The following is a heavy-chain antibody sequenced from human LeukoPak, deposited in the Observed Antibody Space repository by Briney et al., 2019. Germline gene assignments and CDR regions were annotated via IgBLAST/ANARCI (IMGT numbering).Heavy chain of an antibody. CDR1: GYTFTSYD. Sequence: GASVKVSCKASGYTFTSYDINWVRQAPGQGLEWMGGIIPIFGTANYAQKFQGRVTITADESTSTAYMELSSLRSEDTAVYYCARGVRGYCSSTSCYETDYYYYYMDVWGKGTTVTISS. D-gene: IGHD2-2*01. J-gene: IGHJ6*03. CDR3: ARGVRGYCSSTSCYETDYYYYYMDV. CDR2: IIPIFGTA. V-gene: IGHV1-69*13.